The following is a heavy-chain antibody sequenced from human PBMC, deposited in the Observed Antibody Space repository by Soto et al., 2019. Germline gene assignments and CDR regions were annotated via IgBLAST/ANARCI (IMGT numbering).Heavy chain of an antibody. J-gene: IGHJ4*02. CDR2: ISSTSIYI. CDR1: GFTFSDYS. D-gene: IGHD2-15*01. Sequence: EVQLVESGGGLVKPGGSLRLSCAASGFTFSDYSMTWVRQAPGKGLEWVSSISSTSIYIFYADSVKGRFTISRDNAKNSLYLQMNSLRAEDAAVYYCARDANRVDSWGQGILVIVSS. CDR3: ARDANRVDS. V-gene: IGHV3-21*01.